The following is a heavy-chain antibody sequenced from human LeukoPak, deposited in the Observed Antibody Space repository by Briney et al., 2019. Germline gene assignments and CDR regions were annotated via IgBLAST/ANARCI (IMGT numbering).Heavy chain of an antibody. Sequence: NPSETLSLTCTVSGGSISSSSYYWGWIRQPPGKGLEWIGSIYYSGSTYYNPSLKSRVTISVDTSKNQFSLKLSSVTAADTAVYYCARGRITIFGVVNHVDIWGQGTMVTVSS. CDR2: IYYSGST. V-gene: IGHV4-39*01. CDR3: ARGRITIFGVVNHVDI. D-gene: IGHD3-3*01. CDR1: GGSISSSSYY. J-gene: IGHJ3*02.